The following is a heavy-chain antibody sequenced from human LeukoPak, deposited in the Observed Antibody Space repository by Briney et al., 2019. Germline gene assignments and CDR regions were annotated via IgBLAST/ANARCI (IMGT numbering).Heavy chain of an antibody. CDR1: GGSISSYY. D-gene: IGHD1-1*01. J-gene: IGHJ5*02. V-gene: IGHV4-59*01. Sequence: SETLSLTCTVSGGSISSYYWSWIRQPPGKGLEWIGYIYYSGSTNYNPSLKSRVTISVDTSKNQFSLKLSSVTAADTAVYYCARALESWFDPWGQGTLVTVSS. CDR3: ARALESWFDP. CDR2: IYYSGST.